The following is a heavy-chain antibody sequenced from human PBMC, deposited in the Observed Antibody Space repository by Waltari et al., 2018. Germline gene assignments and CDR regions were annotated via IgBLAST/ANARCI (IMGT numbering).Heavy chain of an antibody. V-gene: IGHV3-23*01. CDR1: GFNFNTYD. J-gene: IGHJ4*02. Sequence: EVQLLESGGGLVQPGGSLRLSCAASGFNFNTYDMSWVRQAPGKGLGWVSARSPSGGNTHYGDLVKGRFSISRDNSKNTLYLQLNSLRAEDTAVYYCAKDRDESEPYCGSDCYWDYWGQGTLVTVSS. CDR2: RSPSGGNT. D-gene: IGHD2-21*01. CDR3: AKDRDESEPYCGSDCYWDY.